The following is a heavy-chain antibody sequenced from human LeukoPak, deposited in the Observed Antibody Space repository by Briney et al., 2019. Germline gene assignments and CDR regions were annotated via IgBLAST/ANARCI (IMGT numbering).Heavy chain of an antibody. V-gene: IGHV4-59*01. D-gene: IGHD1-1*01. Sequence: SETLSLTCTVSGGSISSYYWNWIRQPPGKGLEWVGYIHSSGISNYNPSLESRVTISLDTSKNQFSLKLSSVTAADTAVYYCARGRSPWNYFGYWGQGNLVTVSS. CDR1: GGSISSYY. J-gene: IGHJ4*02. CDR2: IHSSGIS. CDR3: ARGRSPWNYFGY.